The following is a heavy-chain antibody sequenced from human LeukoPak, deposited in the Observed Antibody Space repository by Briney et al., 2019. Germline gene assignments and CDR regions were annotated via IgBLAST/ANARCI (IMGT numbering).Heavy chain of an antibody. D-gene: IGHD6-19*01. Sequence: SSETLSLTCAVYGGSFSGYYWSWIRQPPGKRLEWIGEINHSGSTNYNPSLKSRVTIPVDTSKNQFSLKLSSVTAADTAVYYCARGGRGQWLVRNWFDPWGQGTLVTVSS. V-gene: IGHV4-34*01. CDR1: GGSFSGYY. CDR2: INHSGST. CDR3: ARGGRGQWLVRNWFDP. J-gene: IGHJ5*02.